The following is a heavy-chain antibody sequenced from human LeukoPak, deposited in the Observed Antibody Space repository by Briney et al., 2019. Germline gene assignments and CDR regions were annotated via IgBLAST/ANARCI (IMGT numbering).Heavy chain of an antibody. D-gene: IGHD3-10*01. Sequence: SETLSLTCAVYGGSLSGFYWSWIRQSPGKGLEWIGEINQSGSTNYNPSLKSRVTISVDTSKNEFSLKLTSVTAADTAVYYCAREANYYGSGSYFEGTFDYWGQGSLVTVSS. CDR2: INQSGST. V-gene: IGHV4-34*01. CDR1: GGSLSGFY. CDR3: AREANYYGSGSYFEGTFDY. J-gene: IGHJ4*02.